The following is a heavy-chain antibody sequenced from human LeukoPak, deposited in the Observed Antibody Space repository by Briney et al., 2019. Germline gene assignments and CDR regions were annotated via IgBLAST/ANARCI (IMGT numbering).Heavy chain of an antibody. V-gene: IGHV3-9*01. J-gene: IGHJ5*02. CDR3: AKGFRSNWFDP. D-gene: IGHD3-10*01. CDR1: RFTFYDYA. Sequence: GGSLRLSCAASRFTFYDYAIHWVRQAPGRGLWWVSDINWNSGSIGYADYVKGGLTIYRDNAKNSLYLQMNSLRAEDTALYYCAKGFRSNWFDPWGQGTLVTVSS. CDR2: INWNSGSI.